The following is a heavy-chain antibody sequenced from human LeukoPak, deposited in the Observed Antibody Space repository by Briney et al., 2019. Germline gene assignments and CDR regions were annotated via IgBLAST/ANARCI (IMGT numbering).Heavy chain of an antibody. J-gene: IGHJ6*02. Sequence: PGRSLRLSCAASGFTFSSYAMPWVRQAPGKGLEWVLVIYSGGTTYYADSVKGRFTISRDNSKNTLYLQMNSLRAEDTAVYYCARASNYYGMDVWGQGTTVTVSS. CDR2: IYSGGTT. CDR3: ARASNYYGMDV. CDR1: GFTFSSYA. D-gene: IGHD6-6*01. V-gene: IGHV3-53*01.